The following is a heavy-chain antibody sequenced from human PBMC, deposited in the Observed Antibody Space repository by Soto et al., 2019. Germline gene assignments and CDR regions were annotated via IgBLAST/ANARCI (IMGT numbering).Heavy chain of an antibody. CDR2: IYTSGTT. D-gene: IGHD3-9*01. J-gene: IGHJ4*02. CDR3: AREDYYDTGYYVV. Sequence: SETLSLICTVSGRSMSGYYWSWIRQPAGERLEWIGRIYTSGTTDFNPSPKGRVTMSVDTSKNQFSLKLTSVTAADTALYYCAREDYYDTGYYVVWGQGTQVTVS. CDR1: GRSMSGYY. V-gene: IGHV4-4*07.